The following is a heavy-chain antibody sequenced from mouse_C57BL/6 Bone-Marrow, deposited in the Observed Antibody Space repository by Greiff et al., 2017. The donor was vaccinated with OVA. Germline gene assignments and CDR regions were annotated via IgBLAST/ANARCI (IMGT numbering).Heavy chain of an antibody. J-gene: IGHJ3*01. CDR2: IHPNSGST. Sequence: VQLQQSGAELVKPGASVKLSCKASGYTFTSYWMHWVKQRPGQGLEWIGMIHPNSGSTNYNEKFKSKATLTVDKSSSTAYMQLSSLTSEDSAVYYCARSPITTVVEGTWFAYWGQGTLVTVSA. CDR3: ARSPITTVVEGTWFAY. CDR1: GYTFTSYW. V-gene: IGHV1-64*01. D-gene: IGHD1-1*01.